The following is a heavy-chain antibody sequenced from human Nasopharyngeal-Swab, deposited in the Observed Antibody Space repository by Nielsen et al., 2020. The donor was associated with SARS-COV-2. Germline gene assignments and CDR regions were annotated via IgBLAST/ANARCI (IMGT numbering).Heavy chain of an antibody. V-gene: IGHV3-33*03. CDR2: IWYDGSNK. D-gene: IGHD2-21*02. CDR1: GFTFSTFG. Sequence: GESLKISCAASGFTFSTFGMHWVRQAPGKGLEWVAVIWYDGSNKYYADSVKGRFTISRDNSKNTLYLQMNSLKTEDTAVYYCTTDPDIVVVTSDYWGQGTLVTVSS. CDR3: TTDPDIVVVTSDY. J-gene: IGHJ4*02.